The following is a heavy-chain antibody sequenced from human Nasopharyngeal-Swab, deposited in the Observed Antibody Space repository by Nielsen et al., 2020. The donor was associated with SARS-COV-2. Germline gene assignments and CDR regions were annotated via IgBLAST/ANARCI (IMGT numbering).Heavy chain of an antibody. CDR2: MNPNRGNT. V-gene: IGHV1-8*01. CDR1: GYAFTSYD. CDR3: ARLSNYDFWSGYYAYMDV. J-gene: IGHJ6*03. Sequence: ASVQVSCKASGYAFTSYDIDWVRQATGQGVEWMGWMNPNRGNTGYAQKFQGRVTLTRNTSISTAYMELSSLRSEDTAVYYCARLSNYDFWSGYYAYMDVWGKGTTVTVSS. D-gene: IGHD3-3*01.